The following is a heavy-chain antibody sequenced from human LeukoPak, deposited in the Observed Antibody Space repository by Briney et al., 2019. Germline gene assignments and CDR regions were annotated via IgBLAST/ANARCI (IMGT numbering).Heavy chain of an antibody. CDR2: INRDGSTT. CDR3: ARDRRSGESSEIDF. D-gene: IGHD3-10*01. V-gene: IGHV3-74*01. J-gene: IGHJ4*02. Sequence: GGSLRLSCAASGFTFSNYWVHWVRQAPGKGLVWVSRINRDGSTTNYADSVKGRFTVSRDNAKNTLNLQMNSLRAEDTAVYYCARDRRSGESSEIDFWGQGTLVTVSS. CDR1: GFTFSNYW.